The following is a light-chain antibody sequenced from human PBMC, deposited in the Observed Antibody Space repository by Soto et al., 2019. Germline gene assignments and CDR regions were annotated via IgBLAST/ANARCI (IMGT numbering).Light chain of an antibody. Sequence: EKVMTQSPAAMSVSPGDRATLSCLASQSVNSNLAWYPQKPGQAPRLLLYGAATRATGVPARFSCSASGTELPLTISRLQSEDSGVYYCQQYNDWPLTFGGGTKVEIK. CDR1: QSVNSN. J-gene: IGKJ4*01. V-gene: IGKV3-15*01. CDR3: QQYNDWPLT. CDR2: GAA.